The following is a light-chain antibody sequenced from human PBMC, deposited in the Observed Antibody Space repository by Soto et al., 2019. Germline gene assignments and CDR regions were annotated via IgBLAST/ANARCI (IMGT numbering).Light chain of an antibody. CDR1: QSVSSY. Sequence: EIVLTQSPATRSLSPGERASLSCMASQSVSSYLAWYQQKPGQAPRLLIYDASNRATGIPARFSGSGSGTDFTLTIRSLEPEDFAVYYCQQRSNWPPYTFGQGTKLEIK. CDR2: DAS. CDR3: QQRSNWPPYT. J-gene: IGKJ2*01. V-gene: IGKV3-11*01.